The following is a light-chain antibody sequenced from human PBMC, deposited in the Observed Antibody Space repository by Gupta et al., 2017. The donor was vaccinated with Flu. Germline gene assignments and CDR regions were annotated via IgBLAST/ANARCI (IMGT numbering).Light chain of an antibody. V-gene: IGKV1-33*01. CDR2: EAS. CDR1: EDISNY. Sequence: SLSASVGDRVAITCQANEDISNYLNWYQQKPGKAPKLLIYEASTLETGVPSRFSGTGSGLEFTLTINNRQAEDTATYFCQQFDDGPHISFGPGTKVDV. J-gene: IGKJ3*01. CDR3: QQFDDGPHIS.